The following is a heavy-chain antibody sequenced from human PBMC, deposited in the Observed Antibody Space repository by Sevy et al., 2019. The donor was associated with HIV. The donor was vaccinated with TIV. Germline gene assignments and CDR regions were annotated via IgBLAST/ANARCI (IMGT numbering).Heavy chain of an antibody. CDR3: ARDLEFYDYGDYGPAFMPDY. Sequence: GGSLRLSCAASGFTFSTYGMHWVRQAPGKWLEWVAVIWFDGSNTYYADSVKGRFTMSRDIATNTMHLQMTSLRAEDTAVYYCARDLEFYDYGDYGPAFMPDYWGQGTLVTVSS. J-gene: IGHJ4*02. CDR1: GFTFSTYG. V-gene: IGHV3-33*01. D-gene: IGHD4-17*01. CDR2: IWFDGSNT.